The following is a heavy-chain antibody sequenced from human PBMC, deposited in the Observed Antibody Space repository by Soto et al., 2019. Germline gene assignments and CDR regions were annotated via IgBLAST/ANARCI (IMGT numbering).Heavy chain of an antibody. CDR1: GGTFSSYT. D-gene: IGHD1-26*01. CDR3: ARDRGGSSNRPYYFDY. CDR2: IIPILGIA. Sequence: ASVKVSCKASGGTFSSYTISWVRQAPGQGLEWMGRIIPILGIANYTQKFQGRVTITADKSTSTAYMELSSLRSEDTAVYYCARDRGGSSNRPYYFDYWGQGTLVTVSS. V-gene: IGHV1-69*04. J-gene: IGHJ4*02.